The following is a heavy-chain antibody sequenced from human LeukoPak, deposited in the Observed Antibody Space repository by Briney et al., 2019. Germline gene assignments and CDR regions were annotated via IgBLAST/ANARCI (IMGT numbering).Heavy chain of an antibody. J-gene: IGHJ4*02. D-gene: IGHD6-19*01. Sequence: PSETLSLTYTVSGGSISTYYWSWIRQPPGKGLEWIGYIYYSGSTNYNPSLKSRVSISADTSKNQFSLKLSSVTAADTAVYYCARVTAVAGFTNFDYWGQGTLVTVSS. CDR1: GGSISTYY. V-gene: IGHV4-59*01. CDR2: IYYSGST. CDR3: ARVTAVAGFTNFDY.